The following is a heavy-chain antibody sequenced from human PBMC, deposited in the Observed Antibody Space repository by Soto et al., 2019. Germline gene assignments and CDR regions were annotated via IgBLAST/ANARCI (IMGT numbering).Heavy chain of an antibody. CDR2: ISGSGGST. D-gene: IGHD3-22*01. J-gene: IGHJ6*02. CDR1: GFTVSSYA. V-gene: IGHV3-23*01. Sequence: PXGSLRLSCAASGFTVSSYAMSGVRQAPGKGLEWVSAISGSGGSTYYADSVKGRFTISRDNSKNTLYLQMNSLRAEDTAVYYCAIPTGITMIVVGYYGMDVWGQGTTVTVSS. CDR3: AIPTGITMIVVGYYGMDV.